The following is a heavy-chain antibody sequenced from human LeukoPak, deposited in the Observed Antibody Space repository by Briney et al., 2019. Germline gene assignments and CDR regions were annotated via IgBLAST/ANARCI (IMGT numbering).Heavy chain of an antibody. J-gene: IGHJ4*02. D-gene: IGHD3-22*01. CDR2: IYYSGST. CDR1: GGSSSSGGYY. Sequence: ETSQTLSLTCTVSGGSSSSGGYYWSWIRQHPGRGLEWIGYIYYSGSTYYNPSLKSRVTISVDTSKNQFSLKLSSVTAADTAVYYCARGEHYYDSSGYYYWGQGTLVTVSS. V-gene: IGHV4-31*03. CDR3: ARGEHYYDSSGYYY.